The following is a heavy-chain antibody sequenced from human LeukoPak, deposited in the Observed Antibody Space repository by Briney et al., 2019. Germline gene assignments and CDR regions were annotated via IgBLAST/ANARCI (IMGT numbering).Heavy chain of an antibody. J-gene: IGHJ4*02. CDR2: ISGYNGNT. D-gene: IGHD3-10*01. V-gene: IGHV1-18*01. CDR1: GYTFTNYG. CDR3: ARSSVLLWFGELSVFDY. Sequence: ASVKVSCKASGYTFTNYGVIWVRQAPGQGLEWMGWISGYNGNTKYAQKLQGRVTMTTDTSTSTAYMELRSLRSDDTAVYYCARSSVLLWFGELSVFDYWGQGTLVTVSS.